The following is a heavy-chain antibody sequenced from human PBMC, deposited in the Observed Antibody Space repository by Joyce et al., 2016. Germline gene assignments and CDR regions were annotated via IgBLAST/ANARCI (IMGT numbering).Heavy chain of an antibody. V-gene: IGHV4-59*01. CDR1: GGSISTYY. D-gene: IGHD3/OR15-3a*01. J-gene: IGHJ4*02. Sequence: QVQLQESGPGLVKPSETLSLACSIYGGSISTYYWTWIRQPPGKRLEWIGYIYYTGSTNYHPSLKSRVTMSVDTSKNQFSLKLTSVTAADTAMYYGARGIGDAFWTGYAFDYWGQGALVTVSS. CDR2: IYYTGST. CDR3: ARGIGDAFWTGYAFDY.